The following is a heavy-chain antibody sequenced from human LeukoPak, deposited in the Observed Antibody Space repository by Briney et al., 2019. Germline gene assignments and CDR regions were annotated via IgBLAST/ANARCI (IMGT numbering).Heavy chain of an antibody. Sequence: PGGSLRLSCAASGFTFSSYAMHWVRQTPDKGLEWVAVMSYDGSNKYDADSVKGRFTISRDNAKNSLYLQMNSLRAEDTAVYYCARDQRGSYFDYDYWGQGTLVTVSS. CDR1: GFTFSSYA. V-gene: IGHV3-30*04. D-gene: IGHD1-26*01. CDR3: ARDQRGSYFDYDY. CDR2: MSYDGSNK. J-gene: IGHJ4*02.